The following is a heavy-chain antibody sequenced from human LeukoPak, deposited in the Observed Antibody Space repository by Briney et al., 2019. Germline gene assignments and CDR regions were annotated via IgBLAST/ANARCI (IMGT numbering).Heavy chain of an antibody. CDR3: ARVGKNGWDFDH. CDR2: INEDGGLK. CDR1: GFTLSTFA. V-gene: IGHV3-7*01. D-gene: IGHD6-19*01. J-gene: IGHJ4*02. Sequence: PGGSLRLSCAASGFTLSTFAMHWVRQDPGKGLEGVANINEDGGLKYYVDSVKGRFTISRDNTNNSLYLQMISLRVDDTAVYYCARVGKNGWDFDHWGQGTLVTVSS.